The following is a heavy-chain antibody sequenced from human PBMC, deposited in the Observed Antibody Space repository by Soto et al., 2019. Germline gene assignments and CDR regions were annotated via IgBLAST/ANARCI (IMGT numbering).Heavy chain of an antibody. D-gene: IGHD2-15*01. CDR1: GYTFTGYY. J-gene: IGHJ4*02. V-gene: IGHV1-2*04. Sequence: ASVKVSCKASGYTFTGYYMHWVRQAPGQGLEWMGWINPNSGGTNYAQKFQGWVTMTRDTSISTAYMELSRLRSDDTAVYYCARYHERAAGLDYWGQGTLVTVSS. CDR3: ARYHERAAGLDY. CDR2: INPNSGGT.